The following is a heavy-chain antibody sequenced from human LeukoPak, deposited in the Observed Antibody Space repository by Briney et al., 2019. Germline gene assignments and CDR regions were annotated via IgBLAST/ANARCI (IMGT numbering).Heavy chain of an antibody. D-gene: IGHD6-13*01. CDR1: GFAFRDHA. J-gene: IGHJ1*01. V-gene: IGHV3-9*01. CDR2: ISWNSGSK. Sequence: PGRSLRLSCAASGFAFRDHAMHWVRQVPGKGLEWVSAISWNSGSKDYADSVKGRFTISRDNAKNSLYLQMNSLRAEDTAVYYCARGEQQLEYFHHWGQGTLVTVSS. CDR3: ARGEQQLEYFHH.